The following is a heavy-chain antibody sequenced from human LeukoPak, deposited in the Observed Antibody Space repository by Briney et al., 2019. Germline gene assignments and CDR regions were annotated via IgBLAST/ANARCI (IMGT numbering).Heavy chain of an antibody. D-gene: IGHD3-16*01. CDR2: IYYSGST. V-gene: IGHV4-38-2*02. CDR1: GYSISSGYY. Sequence: SETLSLTCTVSGYSISSGYYWGWIRQPPGKGLEWIGSIYYSGSTYYNPSLKSRVTISVDTSKNQFSLKLSSVTAADTAVYYCARDGGFDWGQGTLVTVSS. CDR3: ARDGGFD. J-gene: IGHJ4*02.